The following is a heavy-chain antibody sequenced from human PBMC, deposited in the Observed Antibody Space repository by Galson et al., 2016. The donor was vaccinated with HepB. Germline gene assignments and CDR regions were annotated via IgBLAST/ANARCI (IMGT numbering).Heavy chain of an antibody. D-gene: IGHD2-15*01. CDR3: ATPDEGSGRLFDY. CDR2: IKQDGSEK. CDR1: GFTFTTYW. Sequence: SLRLSCAASGFTFTTYWMTWVRQAPGKGLEWVANIKQDGSEKYYVDSVKGRFTISRDNAKNSLYLQMNSLRAEDTAVYYCATPDEGSGRLFDYWGQGTLVTVSS. J-gene: IGHJ4*02. V-gene: IGHV3-7*03.